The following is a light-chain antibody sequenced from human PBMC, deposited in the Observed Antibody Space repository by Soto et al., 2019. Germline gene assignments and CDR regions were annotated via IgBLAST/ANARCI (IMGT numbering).Light chain of an antibody. Sequence: QSALTQPASVSGSPGQSITISCSGTSRDVGSYSLVSWYQQRPGKVPQLIIYEVSKRPSGVSNRFSGSTSANTASLTISGLQGDDEADYYCSTYTGFYTLVFGGGTKLTVL. J-gene: IGLJ2*01. CDR2: EVS. CDR3: STYTGFYTLV. CDR1: SRDVGSYSL. V-gene: IGLV2-23*02.